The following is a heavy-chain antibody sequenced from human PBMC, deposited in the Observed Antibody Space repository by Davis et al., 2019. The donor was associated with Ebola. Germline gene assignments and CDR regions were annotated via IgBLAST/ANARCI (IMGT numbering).Heavy chain of an antibody. V-gene: IGHV3-30*07. CDR3: ARDRVADHDFWRGYYFYGMDV. D-gene: IGHD3-3*01. Sequence: DSVEGRFTISRDNSKNTLYLQMNGLRAEDTAVYYCARDRVADHDFWRGYYFYGMDVWGQGTTVTVSS. J-gene: IGHJ6*02.